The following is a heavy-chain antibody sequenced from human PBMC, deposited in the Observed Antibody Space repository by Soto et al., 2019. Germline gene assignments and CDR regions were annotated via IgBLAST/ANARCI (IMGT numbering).Heavy chain of an antibody. V-gene: IGHV4-39*01. CDR1: GGSINSSSYF. Sequence: SETQSLTCSVSGGSINSSSYFWGWVRQPPGKGLEWIGSIYYSGSTYYNPSLRSGVTISVDTSKNQFSLKLSSVTAADTPVFYCARHYSSGSRNWFDPWGQGTLVTVSS. CDR2: IYYSGST. D-gene: IGHD6-19*01. J-gene: IGHJ5*02. CDR3: ARHYSSGSRNWFDP.